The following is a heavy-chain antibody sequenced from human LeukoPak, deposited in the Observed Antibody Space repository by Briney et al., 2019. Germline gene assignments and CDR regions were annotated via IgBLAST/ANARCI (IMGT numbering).Heavy chain of an antibody. D-gene: IGHD3-9*01. CDR3: ARARQNPYFEERRRGNWFDP. J-gene: IGHJ5*02. CDR1: GYSISSGYY. Sequence: SETLSLTCTVSGYSISSGYYWGWIRQPPGKGLEWIGSIYHSGSTYYNPSLKSRVTISVDTSKNQFSLKPNSVTAADTAVYYCARARQNPYFEERRRGNWFDPWGQGTLVTVSS. CDR2: IYHSGST. V-gene: IGHV4-38-2*02.